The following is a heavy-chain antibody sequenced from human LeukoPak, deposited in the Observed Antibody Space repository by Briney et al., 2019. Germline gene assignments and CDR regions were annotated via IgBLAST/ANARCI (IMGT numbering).Heavy chain of an antibody. CDR1: GFIFSSHG. V-gene: IGHV3-23*01. CDR3: ARDARLVAFDN. CDR2: VSPSGDIT. D-gene: IGHD5-12*01. J-gene: IGHJ4*02. Sequence: GGTLRLSCAASGFIFSSHGMNWVRQAPGKGLEWVSGVSPSGDITYYADSVKGRFTISRDNSKNRVYLQMDSLRFEDAAVYYCARDARLVAFDNWGQGTLVTVSS.